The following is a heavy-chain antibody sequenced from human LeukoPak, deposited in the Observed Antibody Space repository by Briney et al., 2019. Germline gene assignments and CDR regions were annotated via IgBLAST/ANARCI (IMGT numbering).Heavy chain of an antibody. D-gene: IGHD2-8*01. CDR1: GGSFSSYY. V-gene: IGHV4-34*01. CDR3: ARGLRFCHPSWYYFDY. J-gene: IGHJ4*02. Sequence: SETLSLTCAVSGGSFSSYYWSWIRQPPGKGLEWLGEINHSGSTNYNPSLKSRFTISVDTSKNQFSLKLSSVTAADTAVYYCARGLRFCHPSWYYFDYWGQGTLVTVSS. CDR2: INHSGST.